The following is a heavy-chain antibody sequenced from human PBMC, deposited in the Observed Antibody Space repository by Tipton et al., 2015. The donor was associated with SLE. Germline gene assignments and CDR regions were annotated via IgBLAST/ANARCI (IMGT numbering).Heavy chain of an antibody. CDR3: ARDLAGTGASDI. D-gene: IGHD1/OR15-1a*01. Sequence: SLRLSCAASGFTFSSYAMSWVRQAPGKGLEWVSAISSSSSYIYYADSVKGRFTISRDNAKNSLYLQMNSLRAEDTAVYYCARDLAGTGASDIWGQGTMVTVSS. CDR1: GFTFSSYA. V-gene: IGHV3-21*03. CDR2: ISSSSSYI. J-gene: IGHJ3*02.